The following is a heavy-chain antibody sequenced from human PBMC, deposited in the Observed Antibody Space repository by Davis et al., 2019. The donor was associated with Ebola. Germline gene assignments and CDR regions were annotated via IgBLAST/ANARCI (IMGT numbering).Heavy chain of an antibody. Sequence: SETLSLTCAVYGGSFSGYYWSWIRQSPGKGLEWIGEITHSGSFNYNPSLKSRVTISVDTSKNQVSLKLSSVTAADTAVYYCAREGSGPDYWGQGTLVTVSS. CDR2: ITHSGSF. V-gene: IGHV4-34*01. D-gene: IGHD2-15*01. CDR3: AREGSGPDY. J-gene: IGHJ4*02. CDR1: GGSFSGYY.